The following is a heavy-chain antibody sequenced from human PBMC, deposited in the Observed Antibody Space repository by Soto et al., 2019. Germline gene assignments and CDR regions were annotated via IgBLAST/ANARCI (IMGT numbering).Heavy chain of an antibody. CDR2: ISWSSGSI. CDR1: GFTFDDYA. J-gene: IGHJ4*02. Sequence: PGGSLRLSCAASGFTFDDYAMYWVRQAPGKGLEWVSGISWSSGSIGYADSVKGRFTISRDNSKNSLYLQMNSLRAEDTAVYYCAKLPLVLALXFDYWAQRTLVTVSS. CDR3: AKLPLVLALXFDY. V-gene: IGHV3-9*01.